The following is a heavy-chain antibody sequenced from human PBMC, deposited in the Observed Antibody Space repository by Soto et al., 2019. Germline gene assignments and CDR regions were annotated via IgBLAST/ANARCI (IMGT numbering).Heavy chain of an antibody. CDR1: GFTFSNAW. CDR3: TTVVHYGDYVYFDY. J-gene: IGHJ4*02. D-gene: IGHD4-17*01. Sequence: GGSLRLSCAASGFTFSNAWMSWVRQAPGKGLEWVGRIKSKTDGGTTDYAAPVKGRFTISRDDSKNTLYLQMNSLKTEDTAVYYCTTVVHYGDYVYFDYWGQGTLVTVSS. CDR2: IKSKTDGGTT. V-gene: IGHV3-15*01.